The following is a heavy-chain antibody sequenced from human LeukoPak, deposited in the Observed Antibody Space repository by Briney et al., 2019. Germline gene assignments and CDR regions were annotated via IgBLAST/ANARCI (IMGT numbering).Heavy chain of an antibody. V-gene: IGHV4-39*07. Sequence: SETLSLTCTVSGGSISSSSYYWGWIRQPPGKGLEWIGSIYYSGSTYYNPSLKSRVTISVDTSKNQFSLKLSSATAADTAVYYCARALDYMDVWGKGTTVTVSS. CDR2: IYYSGST. CDR3: ARALDYMDV. J-gene: IGHJ6*03. CDR1: GGSISSSSYY. D-gene: IGHD3-16*01.